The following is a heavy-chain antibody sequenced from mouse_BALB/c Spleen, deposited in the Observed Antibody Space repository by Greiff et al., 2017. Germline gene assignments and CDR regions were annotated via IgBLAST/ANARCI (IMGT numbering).Heavy chain of an antibody. Sequence: EVKLMESGPGLVKPSQSLSLTCTVTGYSITSDYAWNWIRQFPGNQLEWMGYISYSGSTSYNPSLKSRISITRDTSKNQFFLQLNSVTTEDTATYYCARDDYDAMDYWGQGTSVTVSS. CDR1: GYSITSDYA. CDR3: ARDDYDAMDY. V-gene: IGHV3-2*02. CDR2: ISYSGST. J-gene: IGHJ4*01.